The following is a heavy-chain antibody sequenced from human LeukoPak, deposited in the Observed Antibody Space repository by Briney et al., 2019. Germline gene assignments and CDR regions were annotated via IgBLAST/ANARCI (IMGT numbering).Heavy chain of an antibody. CDR3: ANGITMVRGGFDY. V-gene: IGHV3-23*01. Sequence: GGSLRLSCAASGFTFSSYAMSWVRQAPGKGLEWVSAISGSGGSTYYADSVKGRFTISRDNSKNTLYLQMNSLGAEDTAVYYCANGITMVRGGFDYWGQGTLVTVSS. J-gene: IGHJ4*02. CDR1: GFTFSSYA. CDR2: ISGSGGST. D-gene: IGHD3-10*01.